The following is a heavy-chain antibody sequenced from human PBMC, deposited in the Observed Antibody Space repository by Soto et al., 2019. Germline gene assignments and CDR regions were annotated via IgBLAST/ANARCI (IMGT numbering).Heavy chain of an antibody. D-gene: IGHD3-3*01. CDR1: GGSFSGYY. Sequence: SETLSLTCAVYGGSFSGYYWSWIRQPPGKGLEWIGEINHSGNTNYNPSLKSRVTISVDTSKNQFSLKLISVTAADTAVYYCARGGGYYDFWSGYYYFDYWGQGTLVTVSS. J-gene: IGHJ4*02. CDR2: INHSGNT. CDR3: ARGGGYYDFWSGYYYFDY. V-gene: IGHV4-34*01.